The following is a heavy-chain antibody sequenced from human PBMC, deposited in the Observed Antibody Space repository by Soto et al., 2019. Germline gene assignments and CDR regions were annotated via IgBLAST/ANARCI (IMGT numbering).Heavy chain of an antibody. J-gene: IGHJ4*02. D-gene: IGHD1-26*01. CDR1: GFSLSTSGAG. CDR3: AHRYGGNYYRWYFDY. Sequence: QITLKESGPTLVKPTQTLTLTCTFSGFSLSTSGAGVGWIRQPPGKALEWLTLISWKDDKRYNPGLKSRLTITKDTPKSQVVPTMPSTDPVDTATYFCAHRYGGNYYRWYFDYWGQGTLVTVSS. V-gene: IGHV2-5*01. CDR2: ISWKDDK.